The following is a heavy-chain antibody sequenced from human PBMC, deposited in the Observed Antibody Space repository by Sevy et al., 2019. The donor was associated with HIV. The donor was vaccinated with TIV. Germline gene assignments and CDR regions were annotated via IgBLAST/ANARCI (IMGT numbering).Heavy chain of an antibody. D-gene: IGHD3-10*01. CDR3: ARDGGVRGVINY. CDR2: ISSSSSTI. J-gene: IGHJ4*02. V-gene: IGHV3-48*02. CDR1: GFTFSSYS. Sequence: GGSLRLSCAASGFTFSSYSMNWVRQAPGKGLEWVSYISSSSSTIYYADSVKGRFTISRDKAKNSLYRQRNSLRDEDTAVYYCARDGGVRGVINYWGQGTLVTVSS.